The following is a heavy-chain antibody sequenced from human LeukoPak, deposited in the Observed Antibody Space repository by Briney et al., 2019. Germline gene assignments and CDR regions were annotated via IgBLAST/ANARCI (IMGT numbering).Heavy chain of an antibody. CDR2: VFGSFVNT. D-gene: IGHD6-19*01. Sequence: GGSLRLSCAASGFTFTNSAMTWVPHAPGKGLEWVSPVFGSFVNTYYADSVKGRFTISRDHSENTLYLQMNSLRAQDTAVYYCAKSLAVPGSTDYWGQGTLVTVSS. V-gene: IGHV3-23*01. J-gene: IGHJ4*02. CDR1: GFTFTNSA. CDR3: AKSLAVPGSTDY.